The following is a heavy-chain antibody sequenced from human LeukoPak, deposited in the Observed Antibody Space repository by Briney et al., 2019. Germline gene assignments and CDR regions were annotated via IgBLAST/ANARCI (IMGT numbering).Heavy chain of an antibody. CDR2: ISWNSGSI. CDR3: AKDQGYSYGLTQYYFDY. V-gene: IGHV3-9*01. J-gene: IGHJ4*02. CDR1: EFTFDDYA. Sequence: GRSLRLSCAASEFTFDDYAMHWVRQAPGKGLEWVSGISWNSGSIGYADSVKGRFTISRDNAKNSLYLQMNSLRAEDTALYYCAKDQGYSYGLTQYYFDYWGQGTLVTVSS. D-gene: IGHD5-18*01.